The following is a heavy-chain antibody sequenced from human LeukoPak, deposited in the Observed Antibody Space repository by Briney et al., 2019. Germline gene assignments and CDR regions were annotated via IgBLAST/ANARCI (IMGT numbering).Heavy chain of an antibody. J-gene: IGHJ4*02. CDR2: IYYSGST. V-gene: IGHV4-59*01. CDR3: ASGRIYGGSSIGDY. D-gene: IGHD4-23*01. CDR1: GGSISSYY. Sequence: SETLSLTCTVSGGSISSYYWSWIRQPPGKGLEWIGYIYYSGSTSYNPSLKGRLIISVDTSKNQFSLKLSSVTAADTAVYYCASGRIYGGSSIGDYWGQGALVTVSS.